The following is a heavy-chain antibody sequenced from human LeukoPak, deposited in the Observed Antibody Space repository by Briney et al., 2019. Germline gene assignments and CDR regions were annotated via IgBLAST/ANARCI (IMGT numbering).Heavy chain of an antibody. D-gene: IGHD3-16*01. CDR1: GFTFSTFA. J-gene: IGHJ4*02. V-gene: IGHV3-21*06. CDR2: ITGSGTYI. Sequence: GGSLRLSCAASGFTFSTFAMHWVRLSPGKGLERVSTITGSGTYILYADSVKRRFTISRDNTKNLLYLEMNSLRAEDTAMYYCVRDVGAVRGEVYFDYWGQGTLVTVSS. CDR3: VRDVGAVRGEVYFDY.